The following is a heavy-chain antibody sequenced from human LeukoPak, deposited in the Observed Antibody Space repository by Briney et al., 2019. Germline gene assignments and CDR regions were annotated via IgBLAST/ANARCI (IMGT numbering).Heavy chain of an antibody. Sequence: SQTLSLTCTVSGGSISSGGYYWSWIRQHPGKGLEWIGYIYYSGSTYYNPSLKRRVTISVDTSKNQFSLKLKSVTAADTAVYYCARHDEDCSGDYCFLLSFDSWGQGALVTVSS. CDR3: ARHDEDCSGDYCFLLSFDS. D-gene: IGHD3-22*01. J-gene: IGHJ4*02. CDR2: IYYSGST. CDR1: GGSISSGGYY. V-gene: IGHV4-31*03.